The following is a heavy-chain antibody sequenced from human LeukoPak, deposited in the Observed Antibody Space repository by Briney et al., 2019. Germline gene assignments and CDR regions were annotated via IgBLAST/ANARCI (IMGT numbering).Heavy chain of an antibody. CDR3: TKGYSSSWFTWDPDI. CDR1: GFTFDDYA. D-gene: IGHD6-13*01. Sequence: PGRSLRLSCAASGFTFDDYAMHWVRQAPGKGLEWVSGISWNSGSIGYADSVKGRFTISRDNAKNSLYLQMNSLRAEDTALYYCTKGYSSSWFTWDPDIWGQGTLVTVSS. V-gene: IGHV3-9*01. J-gene: IGHJ4*02. CDR2: ISWNSGSI.